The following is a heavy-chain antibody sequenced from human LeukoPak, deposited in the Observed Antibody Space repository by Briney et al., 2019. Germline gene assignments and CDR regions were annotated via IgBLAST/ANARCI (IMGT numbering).Heavy chain of an antibody. D-gene: IGHD5-12*01. CDR3: ARGLGGYHNT. CDR2: IYSEGST. V-gene: IGHV3-66*01. CDR1: EFSVGSNY. Sequence: GGSLRLSCSASEFSVGSNYMTWVRQAPGKGLEWVSLIYSEGSTYYADPVKGRFTISRDNSNNTLYLQMSSLRAEDTAVYYCARGLGGYHNTGGQGTVVTVSS. J-gene: IGHJ4*02.